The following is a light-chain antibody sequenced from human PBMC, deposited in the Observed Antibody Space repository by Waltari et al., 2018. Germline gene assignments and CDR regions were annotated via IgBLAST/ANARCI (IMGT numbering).Light chain of an antibody. V-gene: IGKV1-39*01. Sequence: DIKMTQSQSSLSASVGDRVTITCRASQFISSYLNWYQQKPGRAPKLLIFAASSLESGVPSRFSGSGSGTDFTLTISSLQVEDFATYYCQQSYNTPPNFGGGTKVEIK. CDR3: QQSYNTPPN. CDR1: QFISSY. J-gene: IGKJ4*01. CDR2: AAS.